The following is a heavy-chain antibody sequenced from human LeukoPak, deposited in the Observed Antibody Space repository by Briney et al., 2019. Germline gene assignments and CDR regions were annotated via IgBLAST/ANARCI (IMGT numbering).Heavy chain of an antibody. Sequence: GGSLRLSCATSGFTFSSYVMNWVRQAPGKGLEWVSSISGSGGSTYYADSVEGRFTISRDNSKNTLYLQMNSLRAEDTAVYYCAKGSSSDCINFWGQGTLVTVSS. CDR3: AKGSSSDCINF. D-gene: IGHD6-19*01. J-gene: IGHJ4*02. CDR1: GFTFSSYV. V-gene: IGHV3-23*01. CDR2: ISGSGGST.